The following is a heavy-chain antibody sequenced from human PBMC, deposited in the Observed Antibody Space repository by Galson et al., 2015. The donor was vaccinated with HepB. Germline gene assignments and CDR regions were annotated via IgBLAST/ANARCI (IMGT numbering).Heavy chain of an antibody. CDR1: GFTFRSYA. CDR3: AKGLMTTIEGTNFDL. CDR2: IIGSGGKT. V-gene: IGHV3-23*01. D-gene: IGHD5-24*01. Sequence: SLRLSCAASGFTFRSYAMSWARQAPGKGLEWVSGIIGSGGKTYYADSVKGRFTISRDNSRNTLYLQINSLRAEDTAVYYCAKGLMTTIEGTNFDLWGRGTLVTVSS. J-gene: IGHJ2*01.